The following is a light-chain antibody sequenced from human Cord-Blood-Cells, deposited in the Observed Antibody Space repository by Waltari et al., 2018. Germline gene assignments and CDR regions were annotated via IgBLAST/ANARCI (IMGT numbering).Light chain of an antibody. J-gene: IGLJ2*01. CDR2: KDS. CDR1: ALPQQY. V-gene: IGLV3-25*03. Sequence: SYELTQPPSVSVSPGQTPSITCSGDALPQQYAYWYQQKPGQAPVLVIYKDSERPSGIPERFSGSSSGTTVTLTISGVQAEDEADYYCQSADSSGTYVVFGGGTKLTVL. CDR3: QSADSSGTYVV.